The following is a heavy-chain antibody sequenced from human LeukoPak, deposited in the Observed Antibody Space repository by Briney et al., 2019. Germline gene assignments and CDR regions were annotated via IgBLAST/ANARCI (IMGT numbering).Heavy chain of an antibody. CDR1: GYTFTSYG. CDR2: ISAYNGNT. D-gene: IGHD3-22*01. Sequence: ASVKVSCKASGYTFTSYGISWVRQAPGQGLEWMGWISAYNGNTNYAQKLQGRVTMTTDTSTSTAYMELRSLRSDDTAVYYCARDLDDSSGYSPFDYWGQGTLVTVSS. CDR3: ARDLDDSSGYSPFDY. V-gene: IGHV1-18*01. J-gene: IGHJ4*02.